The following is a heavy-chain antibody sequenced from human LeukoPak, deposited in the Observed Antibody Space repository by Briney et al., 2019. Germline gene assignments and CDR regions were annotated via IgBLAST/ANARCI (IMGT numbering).Heavy chain of an antibody. J-gene: IGHJ4*02. CDR2: IYYSGSN. CDR1: GGSISCNTDY. V-gene: IGHV4-61*05. Sequence: SETLSLTCTVSGGSISCNTDYWSWIRQPPGKGLEWIGYIYYSGSNNHNPYLKSPVTISVDTSKNQFSLKLSSVTAADTAVYYCARHNEWDPTVDYWGQGTLVTVSS. CDR3: ARHNEWDPTVDY. D-gene: IGHD1-26*01.